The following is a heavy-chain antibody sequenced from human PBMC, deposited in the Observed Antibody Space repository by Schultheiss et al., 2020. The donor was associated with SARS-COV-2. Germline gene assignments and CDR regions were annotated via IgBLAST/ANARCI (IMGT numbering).Heavy chain of an antibody. CDR1: GFTFSSNY. J-gene: IGHJ4*02. CDR2: IYSGGST. V-gene: IGHV3-66*02. Sequence: GESLKISCAASGFTFSSNYMSWVRQAPGKGLEWVSVIYSGGSTYYADSVKGRFTISRHNSKNTLYLQMNSLRAEYTAVYYCARGDYGGTFDYWGQGTLVTVSS. D-gene: IGHD4-23*01. CDR3: ARGDYGGTFDY.